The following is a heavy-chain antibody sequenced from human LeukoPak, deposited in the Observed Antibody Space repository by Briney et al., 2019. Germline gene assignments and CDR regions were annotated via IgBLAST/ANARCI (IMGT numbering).Heavy chain of an antibody. CDR2: INSDGSST. CDR3: ASFSVGSYGFDY. Sequence: TGGSLRLSCVASGFTFSSYWMHWVRQAPGKGLVWVSRINSDGSSTSYADSVKGRFTISRDNAKNTLYLQMNSLRAEDTAVYYCASFSVGSYGFDYWGQGTLVTVSS. V-gene: IGHV3-74*01. D-gene: IGHD3-10*01. J-gene: IGHJ4*02. CDR1: GFTFSSYW.